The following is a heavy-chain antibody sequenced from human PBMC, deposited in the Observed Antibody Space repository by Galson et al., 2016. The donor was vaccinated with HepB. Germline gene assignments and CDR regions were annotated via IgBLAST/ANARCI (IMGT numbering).Heavy chain of an antibody. V-gene: IGHV1-2*05. D-gene: IGHD3-10*01. Sequence: SVKVSCKASGYTFTGYYMHWVRQAPGQGFEWMGRIHPNSGGTDFAQNFQGRVTMTSDTSISTAYMELSSLRSDDTGVYYCARAGVGNSFDYWGQGTLVAVSS. J-gene: IGHJ4*02. CDR1: GYTFTGYY. CDR3: ARAGVGNSFDY. CDR2: IHPNSGGT.